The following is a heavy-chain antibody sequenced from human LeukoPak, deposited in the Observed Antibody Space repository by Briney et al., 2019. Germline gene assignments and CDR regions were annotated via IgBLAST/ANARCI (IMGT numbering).Heavy chain of an antibody. J-gene: IGHJ6*02. CDR2: INHSGST. CDR1: GGSFSGYY. CDR3: ARGGSRMRSQLPQYYYYGMDV. D-gene: IGHD2-2*01. Sequence: SETLSLTCAVYGGSFSGYYWSWIRQPPGKGLEWIGEINHSGSTNYNPSLKSRVTISVDTSKNQFSLKLSSVTAADTAVYYCARGGSRMRSQLPQYYYYGMDVWGQGTTVTVSS. V-gene: IGHV4-34*01.